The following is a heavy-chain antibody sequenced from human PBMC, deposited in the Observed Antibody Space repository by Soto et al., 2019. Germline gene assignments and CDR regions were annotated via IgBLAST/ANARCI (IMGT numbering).Heavy chain of an antibody. V-gene: IGHV4-38-2*02. CDR3: AALWFGELAFNY. CDR2: VYHNGIM. Sequence: SETLSLTCSVSGYSIRSGYYWGWVRQAPGKGLERLGSVYHNGIMFHNPSFQSRVTISVDTSKNQFSLNLRSVTAADTAVYYCAALWFGELAFNYWGHGILVTVS. CDR1: GYSIRSGYY. D-gene: IGHD3-10*01. J-gene: IGHJ4*01.